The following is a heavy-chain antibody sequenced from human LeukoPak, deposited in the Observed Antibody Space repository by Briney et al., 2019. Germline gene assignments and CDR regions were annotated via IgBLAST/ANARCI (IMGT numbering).Heavy chain of an antibody. V-gene: IGHV4-31*03. D-gene: IGHD1-26*01. CDR3: ARGGKVWFDP. CDR2: IYYSGST. CDR1: GGSISSGGYY. Sequence: PSETLSLTCTVSGGSISSGGYYWSWIRQRPGKGLEWIGYIYYSGSTYYNPSLKNRVTISVGTSKNQFSLKLSSVTAADTAVYYCARGGKVWFDPWGQGTLVTVSS. J-gene: IGHJ5*02.